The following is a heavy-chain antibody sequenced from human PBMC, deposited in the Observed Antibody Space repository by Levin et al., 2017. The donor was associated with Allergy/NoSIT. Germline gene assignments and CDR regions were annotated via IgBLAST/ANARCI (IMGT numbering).Heavy chain of an antibody. D-gene: IGHD3-10*01. CDR2: ISAHNGNT. V-gene: IGHV1-18*01. CDR3: AAVITLVRGVPKSYFDY. Sequence: ASVKVSCKASGYTFTSFGINWVRQAPGQGLEWMGWISAHNGNTNFAQKLQGRVTMTTDTSTSTAYMELRSLRSNDTAVYYCAAVITLVRGVPKSYFDYWGQGTLVTVSS. J-gene: IGHJ4*02. CDR1: GYTFTSFG.